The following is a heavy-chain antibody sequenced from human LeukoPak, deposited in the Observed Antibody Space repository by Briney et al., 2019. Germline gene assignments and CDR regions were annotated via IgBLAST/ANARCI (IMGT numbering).Heavy chain of an antibody. D-gene: IGHD2-21*02. CDR1: VFTFSSFS. Sequence: GGSLRLSCTTSVFTFSSFSMSWVRQTPGRGREWVSTITYDSANKWHAASVKGRFTISRDNSKNTLYLQMHSLRADDTALYYCTKRKPTGSVTVDEYWGQGALVTVSS. CDR3: TKRKPTGSVTVDEY. J-gene: IGHJ4*02. V-gene: IGHV3-23*01. CDR2: ITYDSANK.